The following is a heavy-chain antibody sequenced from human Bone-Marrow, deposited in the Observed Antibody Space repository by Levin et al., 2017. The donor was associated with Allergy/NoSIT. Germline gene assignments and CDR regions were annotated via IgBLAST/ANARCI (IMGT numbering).Heavy chain of an antibody. V-gene: IGHV3-74*01. Sequence: GESLKISCAASGFTFNTYWMHWVRQVPGKGLEWVSRVDTEGTSTSYAGSVKGRFTISRDNAKNTLYLQLNSLRAEDTAVYYCARDYWGYYYFDYWGQGTLVTVSS. CDR3: ARDYWGYYYFDY. CDR1: GFTFNTYW. D-gene: IGHD2-21*01. CDR2: VDTEGTST. J-gene: IGHJ4*02.